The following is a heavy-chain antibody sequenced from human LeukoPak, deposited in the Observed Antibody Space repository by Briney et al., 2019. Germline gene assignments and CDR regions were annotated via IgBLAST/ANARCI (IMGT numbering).Heavy chain of an antibody. Sequence: KLGESLKISCKGSGYSFTSYWIGWVRQLPGEGLEWMGIIYPGDSETRYSPSFQGQVTISADKSIRIAYLQWNSLKTSDTAMYYCARPLRYSSGWPPVGYWGQGTLVTVSS. D-gene: IGHD6-19*01. J-gene: IGHJ4*02. CDR1: GYSFTSYW. CDR2: IYPGDSET. CDR3: ARPLRYSSGWPPVGY. V-gene: IGHV5-51*01.